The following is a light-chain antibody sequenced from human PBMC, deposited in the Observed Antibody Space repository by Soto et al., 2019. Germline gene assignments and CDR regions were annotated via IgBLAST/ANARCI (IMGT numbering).Light chain of an antibody. Sequence: QSVLTQPASVSGSPGQSITISCTGTSSDVGAYNYVSWYQQQPGKVPKLMIYDVSNRPSGVSNRFSGSKSGNTASLTISGLQAEDEADYCCSSYTSSSTPYVFGTGTKVTDL. CDR1: SSDVGAYNY. CDR2: DVS. J-gene: IGLJ1*01. V-gene: IGLV2-14*01. CDR3: SSYTSSSTPYV.